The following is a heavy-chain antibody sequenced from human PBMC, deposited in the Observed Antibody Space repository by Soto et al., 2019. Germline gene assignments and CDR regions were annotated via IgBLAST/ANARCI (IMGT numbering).Heavy chain of an antibody. J-gene: IGHJ1*01. CDR3: AKAEGSSYGTEYSQH. V-gene: IGHV3-23*01. Sequence: EVQLLESGGGLVQPGGSLGPSGAAPGFTFSTYAMNWVRQAPGKGLEWVSLIISSGGSTYYADSVKGRFTISRDNSKNTLYLQMNSLRADDTAVYYCAKAEGSSYGTEYSQHWGQGTLVTVSS. CDR1: GFTFSTYA. D-gene: IGHD6-13*01. CDR2: IISSGGST.